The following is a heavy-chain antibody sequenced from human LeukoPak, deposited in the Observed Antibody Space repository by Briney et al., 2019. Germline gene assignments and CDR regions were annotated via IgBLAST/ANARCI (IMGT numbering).Heavy chain of an antibody. CDR3: AGTSCKGCWFDP. V-gene: IGHV3-74*01. J-gene: IGHJ5*02. D-gene: IGHD2-2*01. CDR1: GFTFSSYW. CDR2: INSDGSST. Sequence: GGSLRLSCAASGFTFSSYWMHWVRQAPGKGLVWVSRINSDGSSTSYADSVKGRFTISRDNAKNTLYLQMNSLRAEDTAVYYCAGTSCKGCWFDPWGQGTLVTVSS.